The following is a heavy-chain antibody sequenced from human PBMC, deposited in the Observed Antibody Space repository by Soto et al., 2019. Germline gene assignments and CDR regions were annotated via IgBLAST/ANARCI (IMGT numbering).Heavy chain of an antibody. Sequence: QVQLVQSGAEVKKPGSSVKVSCKASGGTFSSYAISWVRQAPGQGLEWMGGIIPIFGTANDAQKFQGRVTITADESTSTAYMELSSLRSEDTAVYYCAGVEYYYDSSGSSLASYYYYYGMDVWGQGTTVTVSS. CDR1: GGTFSSYA. J-gene: IGHJ6*02. CDR3: AGVEYYYDSSGSSLASYYYYYGMDV. V-gene: IGHV1-69*01. D-gene: IGHD3-22*01. CDR2: IIPIFGTA.